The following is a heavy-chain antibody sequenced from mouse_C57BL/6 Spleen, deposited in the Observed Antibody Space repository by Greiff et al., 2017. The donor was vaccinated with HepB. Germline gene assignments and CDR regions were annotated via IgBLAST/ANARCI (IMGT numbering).Heavy chain of an antibody. V-gene: IGHV1-50*01. CDR3: AKGYYYGSSTGYFDV. CDR2: IDPSDSYT. J-gene: IGHJ1*03. Sequence: QVQLKQPGAELVKPGASVKLSCKASGYTFTSYWMQWVKQRPGQGLEWIGEIDPSDSYTNYNQKFKGKATLTVDTSSSTAYMQLSSLTSEDSAVYYCAKGYYYGSSTGYFDVWGTGTTVTVSS. D-gene: IGHD1-1*01. CDR1: GYTFTSYW.